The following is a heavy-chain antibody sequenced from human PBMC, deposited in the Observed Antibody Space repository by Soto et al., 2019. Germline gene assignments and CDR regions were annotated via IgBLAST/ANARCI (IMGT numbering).Heavy chain of an antibody. J-gene: IGHJ6*02. V-gene: IGHV1-69*13. D-gene: IGHD6-13*01. CDR1: GGTFSSYA. CDR3: ARPGSGIAAADNYYYYGMDV. CDR2: IIPIFGTA. Sequence: VASVKVSCKASGGTFSSYAISWVRQAPGQGLEWMVGIIPIFGTANYAQRFQGRVTITADESTSTAYMEQSSLRSEDTAVYYCARPGSGIAAADNYYYYGMDVWGQGTTVTVSS.